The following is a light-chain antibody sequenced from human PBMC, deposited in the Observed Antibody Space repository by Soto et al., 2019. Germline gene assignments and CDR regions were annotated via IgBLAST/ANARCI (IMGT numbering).Light chain of an antibody. V-gene: IGKV3-15*01. CDR1: QSVSSY. CDR3: QQYRNWPRT. CDR2: GAS. Sequence: EIVLTQSPATLSLSPGERATLSCRASQSVSSYLAWYQQKPGQAPRLLVYGASTKATDMPGRFSGRGSGTEFTLTINNLQSEDFAVYYCQQYRNWPRTFGQGTKVDI. J-gene: IGKJ1*01.